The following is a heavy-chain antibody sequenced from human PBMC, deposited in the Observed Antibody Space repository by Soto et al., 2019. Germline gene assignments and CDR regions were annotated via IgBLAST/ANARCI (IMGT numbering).Heavy chain of an antibody. D-gene: IGHD2-2*02. CDR1: GFTFSNYV. CDR3: ANIPTRNFDY. V-gene: IGHV3-23*01. Sequence: GGSLRLSCAASGFTFSNYVMSWVRQAPGKGLEWVSAISGSGDSTYYADSVKGRFTISRDNSKNTLYLQMNNLRAEDTAVYYCANIPTRNFDYWGQGTLVTVSS. CDR2: ISGSGDST. J-gene: IGHJ4*02.